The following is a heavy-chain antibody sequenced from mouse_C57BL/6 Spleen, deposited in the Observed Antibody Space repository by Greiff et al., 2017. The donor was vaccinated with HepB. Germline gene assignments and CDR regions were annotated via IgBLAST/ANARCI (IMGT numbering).Heavy chain of an antibody. Sequence: EVMLVESGGGLVKPGGSLKLSCAASGFTFSDYGMHWVRQAPEKGLEWVAYISSGSSTIYYADTVKGRFTISRDNAKNTLFLPMTSLRSEDTAMYYCARNYYGSRRYWYFDVWGTETTVTVPS. V-gene: IGHV5-17*01. CDR2: ISSGSSTI. CDR3: ARNYYGSRRYWYFDV. D-gene: IGHD1-1*01. J-gene: IGHJ1*03. CDR1: GFTFSDYG.